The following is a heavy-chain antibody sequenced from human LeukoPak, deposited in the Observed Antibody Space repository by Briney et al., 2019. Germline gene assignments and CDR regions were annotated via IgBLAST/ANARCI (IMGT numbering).Heavy chain of an antibody. J-gene: IGHJ4*02. D-gene: IGHD7-27*01. Sequence: PGGSLRLSCVVSGFAFSSNWMTWVRQAPGKGLEFMANTNQNGDEKYYVDSVKGRFTISRDNAKNSVYLQMKSLRAEDTAIYYCVTGVGYWGQGTLVTVSS. CDR2: TNQNGDEK. CDR3: VTGVGY. CDR1: GFAFSSNW. V-gene: IGHV3-7*01.